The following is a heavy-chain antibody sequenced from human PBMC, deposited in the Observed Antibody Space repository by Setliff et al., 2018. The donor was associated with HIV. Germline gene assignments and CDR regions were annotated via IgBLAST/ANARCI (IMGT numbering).Heavy chain of an antibody. J-gene: IGHJ3*01. V-gene: IGHV3-30*03. D-gene: IGHD2-2*01. Sequence: QPGGSLRRSCAASGFTFSSYEMNWVRQVPGKGLQWVAVIAHDGGTQYYADSVLGRFTISRDNSKNTLDLQMNSLRVDDTAIYYCARGHRTSDAFDVWGQGTMVTVSS. CDR2: IAHDGGTQ. CDR3: ARGHRTSDAFDV. CDR1: GFTFSSYE.